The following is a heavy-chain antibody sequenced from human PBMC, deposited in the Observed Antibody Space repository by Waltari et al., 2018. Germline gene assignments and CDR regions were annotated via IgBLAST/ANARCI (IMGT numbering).Heavy chain of an antibody. CDR1: GFTFSSYA. CDR2: ISGSGGRT. Sequence: EVQLLESGGGLVQPGGSLRLSCAASGFTFSSYAMSWVRQAPGTGLEWVSAISGSGGRTYYADSVKGRFTISRDNSKNTLYLQMNSLRAEDTAVYYCAKDIGDIVVVVAATYYYYYGMDVWGQGTTVTVSS. D-gene: IGHD2-15*01. J-gene: IGHJ6*02. V-gene: IGHV3-23*01. CDR3: AKDIGDIVVVVAATYYYYYGMDV.